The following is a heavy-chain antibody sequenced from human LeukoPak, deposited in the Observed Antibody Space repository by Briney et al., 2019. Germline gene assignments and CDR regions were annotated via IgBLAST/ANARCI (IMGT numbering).Heavy chain of an antibody. J-gene: IGHJ4*02. Sequence: GESLKNSCKGSGYSFTAYWIGWVRQMPGKGLGWLGIIYPGDSDTTYSPSFQGQVTISADKSISTAYLQRSSLKASDTAMYYCARPRGSYSYYFDYWGQGTLVTVSS. D-gene: IGHD1-26*01. CDR1: GYSFTAYW. CDR2: IYPGDSDT. V-gene: IGHV5-51*01. CDR3: ARPRGSYSYYFDY.